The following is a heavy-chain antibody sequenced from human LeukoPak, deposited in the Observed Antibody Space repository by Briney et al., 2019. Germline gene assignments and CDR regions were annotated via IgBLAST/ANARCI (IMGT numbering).Heavy chain of an antibody. D-gene: IGHD6-19*01. CDR3: AKEIAVAGRPLLDS. J-gene: IGHJ4*02. CDR1: GFTVSSYG. CDR2: ISARDGST. V-gene: IGHV3-23*01. Sequence: GGSLRLSCAASGFTVSSYGMSWVRQAPGKGPEWVSGISARDGSTWYGDSGKGRFTISRDISKNTLYLQMNSLRADDTAVHYCAKEIAVAGRPLLDSWGQGTLVTVSS.